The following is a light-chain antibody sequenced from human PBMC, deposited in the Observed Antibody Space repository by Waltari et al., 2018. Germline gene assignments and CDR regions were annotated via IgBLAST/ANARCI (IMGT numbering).Light chain of an antibody. Sequence: EVVLTQFPGTLSLSPGERAPLSCRASQSISRYLAWYQQRPGQAPRLLIYAASSRATGIPDRFSGSGSGTDFSLTISRLEPEDFAVYYCQNHGSLPAMFGQGTKVEIK. J-gene: IGKJ1*01. CDR1: QSISRY. V-gene: IGKV3-20*01. CDR3: QNHGSLPAM. CDR2: AAS.